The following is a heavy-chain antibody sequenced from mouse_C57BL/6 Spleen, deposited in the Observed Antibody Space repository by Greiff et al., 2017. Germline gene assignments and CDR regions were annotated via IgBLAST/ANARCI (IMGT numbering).Heavy chain of an antibody. CDR1: GFTFTDYY. D-gene: IGHD2-3*01. V-gene: IGHV7-3*01. CDR3: ARYIGGYYERDYAMDY. J-gene: IGHJ4*01. Sequence: EVMLVESGGGLVQPGGSLSLSCAASGFTFTDYYMSWVRQPPGKALEWLGFIRNKANGYTTEYSASVKGRFTISRDNSQSILYLQMNALRAEDSATYYCARYIGGYYERDYAMDYWGQGTSVTVSS. CDR2: IRNKANGYTT.